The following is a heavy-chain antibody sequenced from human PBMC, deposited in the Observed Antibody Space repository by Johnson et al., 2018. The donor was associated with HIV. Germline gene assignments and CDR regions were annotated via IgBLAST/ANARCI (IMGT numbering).Heavy chain of an antibody. J-gene: IGHJ3*02. D-gene: IGHD6-13*01. CDR3: ARSGTAVDGYSSSLGDAFDI. Sequence: VQLVESGGGLVHPGGSLRLSCAASGFTFSSYEMNWVRQAPGKGLEWLSYMSSTGSTIYYADSVKGRFTISRDNAKNSLYLQMNSLRAEDTAVYYCARSGTAVDGYSSSLGDAFDIWGQGTMVTVSS. CDR2: MSSTGSTI. V-gene: IGHV3-48*03. CDR1: GFTFSSYE.